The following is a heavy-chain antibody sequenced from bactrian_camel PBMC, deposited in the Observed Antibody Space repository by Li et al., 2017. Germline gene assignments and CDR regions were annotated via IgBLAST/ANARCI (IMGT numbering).Heavy chain of an antibody. V-gene: IGHV3S32*01. J-gene: IGHJ4*01. CDR1: NTYTFENYC. CDR2: IAIGGGST. Sequence: VQLVESGGGSVQAGGSLRLSCVASNTYTFENYCMGWFRQPPGQEREGVAAIAIGGGSTFYADSVKGRFTISQDKGKNTVYLLMNSLKPDDSGTYYCAYGSGTTPDLCRRRGPGGYFGQGTQVTVS. D-gene: IGHD7*01.